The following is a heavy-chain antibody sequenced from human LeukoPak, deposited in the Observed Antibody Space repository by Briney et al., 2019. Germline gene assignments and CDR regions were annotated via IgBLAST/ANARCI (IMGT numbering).Heavy chain of an antibody. J-gene: IGHJ6*02. CDR1: GYTFTSYD. D-gene: IGHD3-10*01. V-gene: IGHV1-8*01. CDR3: ATDHSTMVRGVSLRYGMDV. Sequence: ASVKVSCKASGYTFTSYDINWVRQATGQGLEWMGWMNPNSGNTGYAQKFQGRVTMTEDTSTDTAYMELSSLRSEDTAVYYCATDHSTMVRGVSLRYGMDVWGQGTTVTVSS. CDR2: MNPNSGNT.